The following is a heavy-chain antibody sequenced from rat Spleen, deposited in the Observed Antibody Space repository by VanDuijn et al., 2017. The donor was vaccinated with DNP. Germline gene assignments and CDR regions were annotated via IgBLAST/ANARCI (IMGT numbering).Heavy chain of an antibody. Sequence: EVQLVESGGGLVQPGRSMKVSCAASGFTFSKYGMAWVRQDPTKGLEWVASISDDSGTTYYRDSVKGRFTISRDNAKSSLYLQMDSLRSDDTATYYCAGRPPPTRGPLDYWGQGIMVTVSS. D-gene: IGHD1-4*01. CDR1: GFTFSKYG. CDR2: ISDDSGTT. CDR3: AGRPPPTRGPLDY. J-gene: IGHJ2*01. V-gene: IGHV5-20*01.